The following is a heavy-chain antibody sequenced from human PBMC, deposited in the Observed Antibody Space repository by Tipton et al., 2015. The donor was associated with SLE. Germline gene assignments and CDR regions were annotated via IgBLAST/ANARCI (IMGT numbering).Heavy chain of an antibody. CDR3: ARALSSGWYYY. V-gene: IGHV4-34*01. CDR2: IDDSGSA. D-gene: IGHD6-19*01. CDR1: GGSFSGYY. J-gene: IGHJ4*02. Sequence: TLSLTCAVSGGSFSGYYWSWIRQSPGKGLEWIGEIDDSGSANYNPSLKSRVTISVDTSKNQFSLKLSSVTAADTAVYYCARALSSGWYYYWGQGTLVTVSS.